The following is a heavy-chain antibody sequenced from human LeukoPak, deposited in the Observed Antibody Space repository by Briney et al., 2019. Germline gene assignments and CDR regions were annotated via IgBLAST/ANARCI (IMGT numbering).Heavy chain of an antibody. J-gene: IGHJ3*02. Sequence: GGSLRLSCAASGFTFSSYWMSWVRQAPGKGLEWVANIKQDGSEKYYVDSVKGRFTISRDNAKNLLYLQMNSLRAEDTAVYYCARAHGIVVVPAAYSEGAFDIWGQGTMVTVSS. CDR3: ARAHGIVVVPAAYSEGAFDI. CDR2: IKQDGSEK. D-gene: IGHD2-2*01. V-gene: IGHV3-7*01. CDR1: GFTFSSYW.